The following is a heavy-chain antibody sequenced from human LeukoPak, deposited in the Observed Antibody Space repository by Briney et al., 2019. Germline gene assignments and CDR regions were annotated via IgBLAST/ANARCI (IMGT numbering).Heavy chain of an antibody. D-gene: IGHD3-16*01. CDR3: ARGHYGFDP. CDR1: GGSISGYY. CDR2: MYYSGGDT. J-gene: IGHJ5*02. Sequence: SETLSLTCTVFGGSISGYYWSWLRQPPGKGLDWIAYMYYSGGDTDYNPSLKSRVAISVDTSNNQVSLKLSSVTAADTAVYYCARGHYGFDPWGQGTLVTVS. V-gene: IGHV4-59*08.